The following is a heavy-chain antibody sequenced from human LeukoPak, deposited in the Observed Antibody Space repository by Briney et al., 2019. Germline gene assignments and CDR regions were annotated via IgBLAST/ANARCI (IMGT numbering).Heavy chain of an antibody. CDR2: IRPSGIA. CDR1: GGSITSTNHF. Sequence: SETLSLTCSVSGGSITSTNHFWSWIRQPPGEGLEWIAYIRPSGIAWYNPSLTSRAVISIDTSKNQFSLTVNSVTAADTAMYYCAREVGIPVDSDGFDLWGQGTMVTVSS. J-gene: IGHJ3*01. D-gene: IGHD2-2*01. V-gene: IGHV4-30-4*08. CDR3: AREVGIPVDSDGFDL.